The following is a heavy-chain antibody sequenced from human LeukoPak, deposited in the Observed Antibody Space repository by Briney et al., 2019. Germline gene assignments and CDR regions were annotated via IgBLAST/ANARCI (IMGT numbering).Heavy chain of an antibody. D-gene: IGHD3-22*01. CDR3: TSIRYYYDSSGYLSWVDY. CDR1: GFTFSGSA. V-gene: IGHV3-73*01. CDR2: IRSKANSYAT. Sequence: PGGSLRLSCAASGFTFSGSAMHWVRQACGKGLEWVGRIRSKANSYATAYAASVKGRFTISRDDSENTAYLQMNSLKTEDTAVYYCTSIRYYYDSSGYLSWVDYWGQGTLVTVSS. J-gene: IGHJ4*02.